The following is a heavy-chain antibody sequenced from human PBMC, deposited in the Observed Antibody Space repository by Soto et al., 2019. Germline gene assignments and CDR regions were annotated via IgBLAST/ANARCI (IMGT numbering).Heavy chain of an antibody. CDR1: GYSFTSYW. D-gene: IGHD2-2*02. CDR2: IDPSDAYT. V-gene: IGHV5-10-1*04. CDR3: ATGGYCSSTTCYNFFDY. Sequence: GESLKISCKGSGYSFTSYWIGWVRQMPGKGLEWMGRIDPSDAYTNYSPSFQGQVTISADKSISTAYLQWSSLKASDTAMYYCATGGYCSSTTCYNFFDYWGQGTLVTVSS. J-gene: IGHJ4*02.